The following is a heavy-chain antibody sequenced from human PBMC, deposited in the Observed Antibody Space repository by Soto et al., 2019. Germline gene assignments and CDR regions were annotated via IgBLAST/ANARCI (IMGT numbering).Heavy chain of an antibody. J-gene: IGHJ4*02. Sequence: GGYLRLSCAASGFTFSSYAMSWVRQAPGKGLEWVSAISGSGGSTYYADSVKGRFTISRDNSKNTLYLQMNSLRAEDTAVYYCAVGSMVLFDYWGQGTLVTVSS. CDR3: AVGSMVLFDY. V-gene: IGHV3-23*01. D-gene: IGHD3-10*01. CDR1: GFTFSSYA. CDR2: ISGSGGST.